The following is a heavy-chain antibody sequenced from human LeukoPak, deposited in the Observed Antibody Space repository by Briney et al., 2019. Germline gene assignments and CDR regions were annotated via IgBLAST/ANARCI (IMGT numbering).Heavy chain of an antibody. CDR2: INPNSGGT. CDR1: GYAFTDFY. V-gene: IGHV1-2*02. Sequence: ASVKVSCKASGYAFTDFYIHWVRQAPGQGLEWMGWINPNSGGTTYAQNFQGRVTMTTDTSISTAYLELNGLRSDDTAVYYCARDLDYGSGSFSNWGQGAIVTVSS. CDR3: ARDLDYGSGSFSN. J-gene: IGHJ4*02. D-gene: IGHD3-10*01.